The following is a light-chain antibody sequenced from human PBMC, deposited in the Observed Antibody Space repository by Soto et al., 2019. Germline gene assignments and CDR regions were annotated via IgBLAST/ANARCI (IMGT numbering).Light chain of an antibody. CDR2: LGS. J-gene: IGKJ1*01. V-gene: IGKV2-28*01. CDR3: MQALQLRT. Sequence: DIVMTQSPLSLPVTPGDPASISCRSSQSLLYSNGYNYLDWYLQKPGQSPQLLIYLGSNRASGVPDGFSGSGSGTDFTLKISRVEAEDVGVYYCMQALQLRTFGQGTKVDIK. CDR1: QSLLYSNGYNY.